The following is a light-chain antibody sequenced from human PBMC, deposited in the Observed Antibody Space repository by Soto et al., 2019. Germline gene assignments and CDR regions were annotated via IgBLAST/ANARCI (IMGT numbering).Light chain of an antibody. Sequence: DIQMTQSHSTLSASVGDRVTITCRASQSISSWLAWYQQKPGKAPKLLIYKAPSLESGVPSRFSGSGSGTEFTLTISSLQPDDFATYCCQQAYTFGQGTKLEIK. CDR2: KAP. CDR3: QQAYT. V-gene: IGKV1-5*03. J-gene: IGKJ2*01. CDR1: QSISSW.